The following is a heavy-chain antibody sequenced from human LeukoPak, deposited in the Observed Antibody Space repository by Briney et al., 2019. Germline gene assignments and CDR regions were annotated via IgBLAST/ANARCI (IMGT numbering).Heavy chain of an antibody. J-gene: IGHJ4*02. V-gene: IGHV3-48*03. Sequence: PGGSLRLSCAASGFTFSGYEMNWVRQAPGKGLEWVSYISSSGSTIYYADSVKGRFTISRDNAKNSLYLQMNSLRAEDTAVYYCARDPPRHLEMATITYDYWGQGTLVTVSS. D-gene: IGHD5-24*01. CDR2: ISSSGSTI. CDR1: GFTFSGYE. CDR3: ARDPPRHLEMATITYDY.